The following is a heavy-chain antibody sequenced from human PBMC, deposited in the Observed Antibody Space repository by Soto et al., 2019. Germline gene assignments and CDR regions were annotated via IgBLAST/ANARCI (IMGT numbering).Heavy chain of an antibody. CDR3: SIILDCSGGSCYSGAFES. D-gene: IGHD2-15*01. Sequence: PGGSLRLSCAASGFNFSSYSMNWVRQAPGKGLERVSTISNNRSKIYYADSVKGRFTISRDNAKNSLYLQLNSFRAEDTAVYYFSIILDCSGGSCYSGAFESLGQATMVTV. J-gene: IGHJ3*02. V-gene: IGHV3-21*01. CDR1: GFNFSSYS. CDR2: ISNNRSKI.